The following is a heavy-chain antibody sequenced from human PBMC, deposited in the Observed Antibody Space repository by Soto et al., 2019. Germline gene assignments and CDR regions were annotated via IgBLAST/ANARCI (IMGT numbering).Heavy chain of an antibody. CDR2: INAGNGNT. D-gene: IGHD6-19*01. J-gene: IGHJ5*02. CDR3: ARDSVAGINWFDP. V-gene: IGHV1-3*01. CDR1: GYTFTIYS. Sequence: ASVKVSCKASGYTFTIYSMHWVRQAPGQRLEWMGWINAGNGNTKYSQKFQGRVTITRDTSASTAYMELSSLRSEDTAVYYCARDSVAGINWFDPWGQGTLVTVSS.